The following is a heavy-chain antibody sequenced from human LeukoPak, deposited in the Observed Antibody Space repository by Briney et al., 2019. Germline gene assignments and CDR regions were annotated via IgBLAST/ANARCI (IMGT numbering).Heavy chain of an antibody. Sequence: GGSLRLSCAASGFTFSTYAMSWVLQAPGKGLEWVSSISESGSRTYYADSAKGRFTISRDNSENTLNLHMNSLRADDTAVYYCAKAETTAWTAVDYWGQGTLVTVSS. J-gene: IGHJ4*02. V-gene: IGHV3-23*01. CDR2: ISESGSRT. CDR1: GFTFSTYA. CDR3: AKAETTAWTAVDY. D-gene: IGHD4-11*01.